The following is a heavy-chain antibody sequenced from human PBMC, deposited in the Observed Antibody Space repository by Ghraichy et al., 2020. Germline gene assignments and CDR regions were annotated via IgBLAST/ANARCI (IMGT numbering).Heavy chain of an antibody. CDR1: GFTFSSYA. J-gene: IGHJ4*02. Sequence: GGSLRLSCAASGFTFSSYAMSWVRQAPGKGLEWVSAISGSGGSTYYADSVKGRFTISRDNSKNTLYLQMNSLRAEDTAVYYCAKLHEHIVVVTASFDYWGQGTLVTVSS. CDR2: ISGSGGST. V-gene: IGHV3-23*01. CDR3: AKLHEHIVVVTASFDY. D-gene: IGHD2-21*02.